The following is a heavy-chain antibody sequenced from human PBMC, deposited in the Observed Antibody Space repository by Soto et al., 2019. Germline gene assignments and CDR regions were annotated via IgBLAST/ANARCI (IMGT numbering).Heavy chain of an antibody. CDR1: GGSISGYY. D-gene: IGHD3-10*01. Sequence: SETLSLTCTVSGGSISGYYWIWIRQSPGKGLEWIGYIHHSGSTNYNPSLKSRVTISVDTSKNQFSLRLSSVTAADTAVYYCARHQPNRLGDWFDPWGQGILVTVSS. J-gene: IGHJ5*02. V-gene: IGHV4-59*08. CDR2: IHHSGST. CDR3: ARHQPNRLGDWFDP.